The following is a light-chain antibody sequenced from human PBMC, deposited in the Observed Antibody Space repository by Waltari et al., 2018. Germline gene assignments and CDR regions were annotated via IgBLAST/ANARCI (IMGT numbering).Light chain of an antibody. Sequence: EIVLTQSPGTLSLSPGERATLSCRASQSVSSSYLAWYQQKPGQAPRLLIYGASNRATGIPDRCRGSGSGTDFTLTISRLEPEDFAVYYCQQYGSSPHTFGGGTKVEIK. CDR1: QSVSSSY. CDR2: GAS. J-gene: IGKJ4*01. CDR3: QQYGSSPHT. V-gene: IGKV3-20*01.